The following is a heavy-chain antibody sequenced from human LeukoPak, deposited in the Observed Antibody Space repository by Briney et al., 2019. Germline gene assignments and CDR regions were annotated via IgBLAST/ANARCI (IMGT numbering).Heavy chain of an antibody. CDR2: ISSSSSYI. Sequence: PGGSLRLSCAASGFTFSSYSMNWVRQAPGKGLEWVSSISSSSSYIYYADSVKGRFTISRDNAKNSLYLQTNSLRAEDTAVYYCARDSVLRFLEWSYTGDYWGQGTLVTVSS. CDR3: ARDSVLRFLEWSYTGDY. D-gene: IGHD3-3*01. V-gene: IGHV3-21*01. J-gene: IGHJ4*02. CDR1: GFTFSSYS.